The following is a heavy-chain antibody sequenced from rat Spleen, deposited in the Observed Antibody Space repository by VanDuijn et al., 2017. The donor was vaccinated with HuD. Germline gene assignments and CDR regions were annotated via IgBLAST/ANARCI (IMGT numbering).Heavy chain of an antibody. J-gene: IGHJ2*01. CDR2: ISTGGSNT. CDR1: GLTFTGYD. CDR3: VRHVDY. Sequence: EVQLVESGGGLVQPGRSLSLSCAVSGLTFTGYDMAWVRQAPTKGLEWVASISTGGSNTFYRDSVKSRFTISRDNAKSTLYLQMDSLRSEDTATYYCVRHVDYWGQGVMVTVSS. V-gene: IGHV5S23*01.